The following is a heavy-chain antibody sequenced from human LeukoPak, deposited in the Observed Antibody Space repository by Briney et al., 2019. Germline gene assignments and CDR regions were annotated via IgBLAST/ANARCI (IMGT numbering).Heavy chain of an antibody. CDR2: ISSISNYI. V-gene: IGHV3-21*01. Sequence: GGSLRLSCAASGFTFSSFSMNWVRQAPGKGLEWVSSISSISNYIYYADSLRGRFTISRDNAKNSLYLQMNSLRADDTAVYYCARDACTGGSCYPNFDYWGQGTLVTVSS. CDR3: ARDACTGGSCYPNFDY. J-gene: IGHJ4*02. CDR1: GFTFSSFS. D-gene: IGHD2-15*01.